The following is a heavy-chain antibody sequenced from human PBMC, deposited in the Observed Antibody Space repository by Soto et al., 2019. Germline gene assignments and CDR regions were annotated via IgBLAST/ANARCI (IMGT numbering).Heavy chain of an antibody. D-gene: IGHD6-19*01. J-gene: IGHJ4*02. CDR3: ARDGSVAGLFYFDY. V-gene: IGHV4-59*01. CDR2: IYYSGST. CDR1: GGSISSYY. Sequence: TLSLTCTVSGGSISSYYWSWIRQPPGKGLEWIGYIYYSGSTNYNPSLKSRVTISVDTSKNQFPLKLSSVTAADTAVYYCARDGSVAGLFYFDYWGQGTLVTVSS.